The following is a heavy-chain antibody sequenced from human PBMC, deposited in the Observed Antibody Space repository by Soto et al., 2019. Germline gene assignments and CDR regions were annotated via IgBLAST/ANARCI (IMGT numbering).Heavy chain of an antibody. D-gene: IGHD3-9*01. CDR1: GDSVSSNSAA. J-gene: IGHJ5*02. V-gene: IGHV6-1*01. CDR2: TYYRSKWYN. CDR3: ARGYDILTGYYPDNWFDP. Sequence: SQTLSLTCAISGDSVSSNSAAWNWIRQSPSRGLEWLGRTYYRSKWYNDYAVSVKSRITINPDTSKNQFSLQLNSVTPEDTAVYYCARGYDILTGYYPDNWFDPWGQGTQVTVSS.